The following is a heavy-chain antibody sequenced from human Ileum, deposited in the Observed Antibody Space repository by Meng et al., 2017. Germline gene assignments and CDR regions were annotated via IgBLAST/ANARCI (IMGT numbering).Heavy chain of an antibody. V-gene: IGHV3-15*01. D-gene: IGHD3-16*01. CDR1: GFTFSDRW. CDR2: IQSKADGGTT. J-gene: IGHJ4*02. Sequence: EVQVVEAGGGLVKPGGSLRLSCTVSGFTFSDRWMTWVRQAPGKGLEWVGHIQSKADGGTTDYAAPVKGRFTISRDDSKSSLYLQMNSLKTEDTAVYYCTTFYAGYWGQGTLVTVSS. CDR3: TTFYAGY.